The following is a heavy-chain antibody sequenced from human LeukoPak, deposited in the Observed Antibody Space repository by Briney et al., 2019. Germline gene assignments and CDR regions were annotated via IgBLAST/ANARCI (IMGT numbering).Heavy chain of an antibody. V-gene: IGHV4-34*01. CDR3: ARGPYSGYGFDY. Sequence: SETLSLTCAVYGGSFSGYYWSWIRQPPGKGLEWIGEINHSGSTNYNPSLKSRVTISVDTSKNQFSLKLSSVTAADTAVYYCARGPYSGYGFDYWGQGTLVTVSS. D-gene: IGHD5-12*01. J-gene: IGHJ4*02. CDR1: GGSFSGYY. CDR2: INHSGST.